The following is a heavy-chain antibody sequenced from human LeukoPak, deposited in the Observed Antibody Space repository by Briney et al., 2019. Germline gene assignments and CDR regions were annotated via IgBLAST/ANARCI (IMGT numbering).Heavy chain of an antibody. CDR3: ARDRIYGSGEGTFDY. V-gene: IGHV1-46*01. J-gene: IGHJ4*02. Sequence: ASVKVSCKASGYTFTSYYMHWVRQAPGQGLEWMAIINPSGGSTSYAQKFQGRVTMTRDTSTSTVYMELSSLRSEDTAVYYCARDRIYGSGEGTFDYWGQGTLVTVSS. D-gene: IGHD3-10*01. CDR2: INPSGGST. CDR1: GYTFTSYY.